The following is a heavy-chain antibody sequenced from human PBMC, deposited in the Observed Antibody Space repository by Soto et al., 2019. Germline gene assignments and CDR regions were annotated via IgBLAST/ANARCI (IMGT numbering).Heavy chain of an antibody. D-gene: IGHD1-1*01. Sequence: GESLKISCKGPGYSFTSYWIGWVRQMPGKGLEWMGIIYPGDSDTRYSPSFQGQVTISADKSISTAYLQWSSLKASDTAMYYCASHLQGYYYYMDVWGKGTTVTVSS. CDR1: GYSFTSYW. V-gene: IGHV5-51*01. CDR3: ASHLQGYYYYMDV. J-gene: IGHJ6*03. CDR2: IYPGDSDT.